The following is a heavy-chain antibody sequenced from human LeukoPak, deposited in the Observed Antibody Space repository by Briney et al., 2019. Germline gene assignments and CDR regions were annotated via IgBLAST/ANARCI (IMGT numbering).Heavy chain of an antibody. CDR3: ARRYGSGSRDLFDY. CDR1: GGSISDYY. V-gene: IGHV4-59*01. CDR2: MDYSGST. D-gene: IGHD3-10*01. Sequence: SETLSLTCTVSGGSISDYYWTWIRQSPGTGLEWIGYMDYSGSTAYNPSLKSRVTISVDASNNQFSLKLSSVTAADTAVYYCARRYGSGSRDLFDYWGQGTLVTVSS. J-gene: IGHJ4*02.